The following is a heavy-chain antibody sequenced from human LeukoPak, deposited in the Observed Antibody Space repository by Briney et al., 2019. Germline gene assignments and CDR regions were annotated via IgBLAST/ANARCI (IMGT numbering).Heavy chain of an antibody. J-gene: IGHJ5*02. CDR2: IYSSGST. CDR3: ARTRGYSNDWFDP. V-gene: IGHV4-4*09. D-gene: IGHD4-11*01. Sequence: SETLSLTCTVSGGSISSSFWSWIRQPPGEGLEWIGYIYSSGSTNYNPSLKSRVTISVDTSKYQFSLKLSSVTAADTAVYYCARTRGYSNDWFDPWGQGTLVTVSS. CDR1: GGSISSSF.